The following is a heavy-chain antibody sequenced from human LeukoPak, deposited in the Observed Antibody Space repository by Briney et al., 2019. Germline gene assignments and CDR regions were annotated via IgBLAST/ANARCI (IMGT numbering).Heavy chain of an antibody. V-gene: IGHV3-30*03. CDR3: ARDTRHYYESSRYIRIEGSQDFDY. CDR1: GFTVRNKY. CDR2: ISYDGSNK. J-gene: IGHJ4*02. Sequence: GGSLRLSCAASGFTVRNKYMIWVRQAPGKGLEWVAVISYDGSNKYYADSVKGRFTISRDNSKNTLYLQMNSLRAEDTAVYYCARDTRHYYESSRYIRIEGSQDFDYWGQGTLVTVSS. D-gene: IGHD3-22*01.